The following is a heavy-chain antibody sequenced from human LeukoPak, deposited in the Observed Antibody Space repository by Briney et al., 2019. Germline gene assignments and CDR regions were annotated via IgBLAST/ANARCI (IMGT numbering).Heavy chain of an antibody. CDR3: ARVDCSGDSCYSAGY. D-gene: IGHD2-15*01. J-gene: IGHJ4*02. CDR2: ISVDNGKT. V-gene: IGHV1-18*01. Sequence: VASVKVSCKASGYTFSYYGVTWVRQVPGQGLEWMGWISVDNGKTNYAQKLQGRVTLTTDISTSTAYMELRSLRSDDTAVYYCARVDCSGDSCYSAGYWGQGTLVTVSS. CDR1: GYTFSYYG.